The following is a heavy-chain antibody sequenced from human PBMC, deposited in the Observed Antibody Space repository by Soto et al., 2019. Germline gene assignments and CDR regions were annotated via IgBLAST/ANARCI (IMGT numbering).Heavy chain of an antibody. J-gene: IGHJ6*02. Sequence: EVQLVESGGGLVQPGGSLRLACAASGFTFSSYWMHWVRQAPGKGLVWISRIIRDGSSTNYADSVKGRFTISRDKAKNTLYLAITSLRADDTAVYFCGRGGSGIYGMDIWGQGTTVIVSS. D-gene: IGHD6-13*01. CDR1: GFTFSSYW. V-gene: IGHV3-74*01. CDR3: GRGGSGIYGMDI. CDR2: IIRDGSST.